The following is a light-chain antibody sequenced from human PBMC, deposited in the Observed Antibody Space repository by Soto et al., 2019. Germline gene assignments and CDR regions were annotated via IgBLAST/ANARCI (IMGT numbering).Light chain of an antibody. V-gene: IGLV1-40*01. J-gene: IGLJ2*01. CDR1: NSNIGAGSG. CDR3: QSLDSSLTGLI. Sequence: QLVLTQPPSVSGAPGQRVTISCTGNNSNIGAGSGVNWYQQFPNRAPKLLIYANTHRPSGVPDRFSGSTSATSAALAITGLQTQAEADDYCQSLDSSLTGLIFGGGTKVTVL. CDR2: ANT.